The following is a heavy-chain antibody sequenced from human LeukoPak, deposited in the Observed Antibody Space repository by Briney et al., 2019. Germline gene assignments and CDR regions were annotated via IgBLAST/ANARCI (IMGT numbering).Heavy chain of an antibody. V-gene: IGHV1-2*02. Sequence: ASVKVSCKASGYTFTDYYIHWVRQAPGQGLEWMGWINPNTDGINYAQNFRGRVTMTRDTSISTAYMELSSLRSDGTAIYYCARVKALGIVGSTTVLDPWGQGTLVTVSS. D-gene: IGHD1-26*01. CDR3: ARVKALGIVGSTTVLDP. CDR2: INPNTDGI. J-gene: IGHJ5*02. CDR1: GYTFTDYY.